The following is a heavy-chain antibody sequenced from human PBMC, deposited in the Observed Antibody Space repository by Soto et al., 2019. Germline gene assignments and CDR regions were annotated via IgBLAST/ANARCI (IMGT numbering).Heavy chain of an antibody. Sequence: SETLSLTCTVSGGSISSGDYYWSWIRQPPGKGLEWIGYIYYSGSTYYNPSLKSRVTISVDTSKNQFSLNLISVTAADTAVYYCARDSAAGLGMDVWGKGTPVTVSS. D-gene: IGHD6-13*01. CDR2: IYYSGST. CDR3: ARDSAAGLGMDV. CDR1: GGSISSGDYY. V-gene: IGHV4-30-4*01. J-gene: IGHJ6*04.